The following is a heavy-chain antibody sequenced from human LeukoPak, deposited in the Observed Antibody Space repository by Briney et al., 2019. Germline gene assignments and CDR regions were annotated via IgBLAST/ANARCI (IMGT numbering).Heavy chain of an antibody. CDR2: IYRSGST. D-gene: IGHD1-26*01. Sequence: SETLSLTCAVSGSSIGSGYYWGWIRQPPGKGLEWIGNIYRSGSTYYNPSLKSRVTISVATSKNQLALKLSSVTAADTAVYYCARVYWRDSYDVDYWGQGTQVTVSS. V-gene: IGHV4-38-2*01. CDR3: ARVYWRDSYDVDY. CDR1: GSSIGSGYY. J-gene: IGHJ4*02.